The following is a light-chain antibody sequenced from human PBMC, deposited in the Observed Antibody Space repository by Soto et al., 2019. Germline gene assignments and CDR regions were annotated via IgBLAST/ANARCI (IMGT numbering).Light chain of an antibody. CDR1: QSVSTN. J-gene: IGKJ1*01. V-gene: IGKV3-15*01. CDR2: GAS. Sequence: EVVMTQSPATLSVSPGERATLSCRASQSVSTNLAWYQQKVGQAPRLLIYGASTRATGIPARFSGSGSGTEFTLTISSLQPDDFAVYYCQQYGSSPWTFGQGTKVDI. CDR3: QQYGSSPWT.